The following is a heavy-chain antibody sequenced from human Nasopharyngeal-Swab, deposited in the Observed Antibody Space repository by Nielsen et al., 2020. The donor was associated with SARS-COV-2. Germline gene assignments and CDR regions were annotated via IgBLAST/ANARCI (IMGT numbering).Heavy chain of an antibody. CDR2: IYHSGST. J-gene: IGHJ6*02. Sequence: WIRQPPGKGLEWIGEIYHSGSTDYNPSLKSRVTISVDKSKNQLSLKLSSLSAADTAVYYCARDELMVYYYYGMDVWGQGTTVTVSS. D-gene: IGHD2-8*01. CDR3: ARDELMVYYYYGMDV. V-gene: IGHV4-4*02.